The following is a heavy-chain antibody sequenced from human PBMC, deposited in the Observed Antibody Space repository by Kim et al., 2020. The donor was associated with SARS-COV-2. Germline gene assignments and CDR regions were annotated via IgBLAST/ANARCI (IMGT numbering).Heavy chain of an antibody. V-gene: IGHV4-31*02. D-gene: IGHD3-22*01. CDR3: ARAPITMIVVVKAFDI. Sequence: PSLTSRVTNTVDTSKNRCSLKLSSVTAADTAVYYCARAPITMIVVVKAFDIWGQGTMVTVSS. J-gene: IGHJ3*02.